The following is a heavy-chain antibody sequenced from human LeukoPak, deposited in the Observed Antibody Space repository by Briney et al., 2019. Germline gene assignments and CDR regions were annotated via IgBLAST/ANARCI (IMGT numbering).Heavy chain of an antibody. J-gene: IGHJ3*02. CDR1: GGSISSYY. D-gene: IGHD3-22*01. V-gene: IGHV4-59*01. CDR3: ARDYYDSSGYYYGDAFDI. Sequence: SETLSLTCTVSGGSISSYYWSWIRQPPGKGLEWIGYIYYSGSTNYNPSLKSRVTISVDTSKNQLSLKLSSVTAADTAVYYCARDYYDSSGYYYGDAFDIWGQGTMVTVSS. CDR2: IYYSGST.